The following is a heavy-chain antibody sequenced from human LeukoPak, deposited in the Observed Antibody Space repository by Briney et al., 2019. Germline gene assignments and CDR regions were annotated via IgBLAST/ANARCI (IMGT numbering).Heavy chain of an antibody. Sequence: PGRSLRLSCAASGFTFSSYGMHWVRQAPGKGLEGVAVIWYDGSNKYYADSVKGRFTISRDNSKNTLYLQMNSLRAEDTAVYYCARSRTVYYFDYWGQGTLVTVSS. D-gene: IGHD1-1*01. J-gene: IGHJ4*02. CDR3: ARSRTVYYFDY. V-gene: IGHV3-33*01. CDR2: IWYDGSNK. CDR1: GFTFSSYG.